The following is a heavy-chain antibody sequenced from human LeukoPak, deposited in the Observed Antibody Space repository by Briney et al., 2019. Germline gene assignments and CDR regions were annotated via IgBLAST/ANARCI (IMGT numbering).Heavy chain of an antibody. CDR1: GYTFTSYD. Sequence: ASVKVSCKASGYTFTSYDINWVRQATGQGLEWMGWMNPNSGNTGYAQKFQGRVTMTEDTSTDTAYMELSSLRSEDTAVYCCAADIAVAGTIDYWGQGTLVTVSS. J-gene: IGHJ4*02. CDR2: MNPNSGNT. D-gene: IGHD6-19*01. CDR3: AADIAVAGTIDY. V-gene: IGHV1-8*01.